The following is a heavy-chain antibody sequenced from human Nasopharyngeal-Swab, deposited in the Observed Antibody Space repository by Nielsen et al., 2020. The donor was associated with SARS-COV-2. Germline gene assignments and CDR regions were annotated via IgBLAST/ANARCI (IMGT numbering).Heavy chain of an antibody. CDR2: IYYSGST. CDR3: ARSMSGATVFDY. V-gene: IGHV4-59*06. J-gene: IGHJ4*02. CDR1: GGSISSYY. D-gene: IGHD1-26*01. Sequence: SETLSLTCTVSGGSISSYYWSWIRQPPGKGLEWIGYIYYSGSTYYNPSLKSRVTISVDTSKNQFSLKLSSVTAADTAVYYCARSMSGATVFDYWGQGTLVTVSS.